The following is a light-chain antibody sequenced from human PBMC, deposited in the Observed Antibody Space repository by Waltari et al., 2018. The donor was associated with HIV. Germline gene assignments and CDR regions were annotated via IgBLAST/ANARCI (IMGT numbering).Light chain of an antibody. Sequence: QSALTQPASVSGSPGQSITISCTGTRSDVGSYNLVSWYQQHPGKAPKLMIYEVSKRPSGVSNRFSGSKSDSTASLTISGLQAEDEADYYCCSYAAGTTWVFGGGTSLTVL. CDR3: CSYAAGTTWV. V-gene: IGLV2-23*02. CDR2: EVS. J-gene: IGLJ3*02. CDR1: RSDVGSYNL.